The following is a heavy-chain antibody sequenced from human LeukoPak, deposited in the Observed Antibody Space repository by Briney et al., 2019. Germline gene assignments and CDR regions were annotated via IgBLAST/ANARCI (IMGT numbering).Heavy chain of an antibody. CDR3: SRGGAPAGYAYDI. CDR1: GFTFSNFD. CDR2: IGTAGDT. V-gene: IGHV3-13*01. Sequence: GGSLRLSCATSGFTFSNFDLHWVRQSTGEGLEWVSAIGTAGDTYYPDSVKGRFTISRDNAKNSFCLQMDNLGPGDTAVYYCSRGGAPAGYAYDIWGHGTVVTVSS. D-gene: IGHD6-13*01. J-gene: IGHJ3*02.